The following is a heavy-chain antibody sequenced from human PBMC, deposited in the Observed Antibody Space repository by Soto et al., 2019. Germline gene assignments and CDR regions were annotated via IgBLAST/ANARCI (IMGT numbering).Heavy chain of an antibody. CDR2: INHSGST. CDR1: GGSFSGYY. J-gene: IGHJ4*02. D-gene: IGHD6-13*01. Sequence: SETLSLTCAVYGGSFSGYYWSWIRQPPGKGLEWIGEINHSGSTNYNRSLKSRVTISVDTSKNQFSLKLSSVTAADTAVYYCARGGIAAAGTILGYWGQGTLVTVSS. V-gene: IGHV4-34*01. CDR3: ARGGIAAAGTILGY.